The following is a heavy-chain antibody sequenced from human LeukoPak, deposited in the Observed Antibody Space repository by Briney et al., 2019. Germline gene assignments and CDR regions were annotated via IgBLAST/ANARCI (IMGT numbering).Heavy chain of an antibody. J-gene: IGHJ6*03. CDR3: AKGTPRPYYYYMDV. CDR2: ISSSGSTI. V-gene: IGHV3-48*03. CDR1: GFTFSSYE. Sequence: GGSLRLSCAASGFTFSSYEMNWVRQAPGKGLEWVSYISSSGSTIYYADSVKGRFTISRDNAKNSLYLQMNSLRAEDTAVYYCAKGTPRPYYYYMDVWGKGTTVTISS.